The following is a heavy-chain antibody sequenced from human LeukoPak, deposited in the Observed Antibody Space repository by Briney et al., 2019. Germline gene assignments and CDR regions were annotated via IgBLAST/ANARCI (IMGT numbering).Heavy chain of an antibody. J-gene: IGHJ3*02. D-gene: IGHD4-17*01. V-gene: IGHV1-69*13. Sequence: ASVKVSCKASGGTFSSYAISWVRQAPGQGLEWMGGIIPIFGTANYAQKFQGRVTITADESTSTAYMELRSLRSDDTAVYYCARVLSRSYGDYHDAFDIWGQGTMVTVSS. CDR1: GGTFSSYA. CDR2: IIPIFGTA. CDR3: ARVLSRSYGDYHDAFDI.